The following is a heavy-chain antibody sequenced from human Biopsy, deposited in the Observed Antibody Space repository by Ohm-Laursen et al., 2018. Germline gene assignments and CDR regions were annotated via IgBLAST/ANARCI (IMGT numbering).Heavy chain of an antibody. D-gene: IGHD5-12*01. CDR3: STGGGGFYYNGMDV. J-gene: IGHJ6*02. CDR1: GFTFGDAW. V-gene: IGHV3-15*01. CDR2: IKSKFDGETT. Sequence: SLRLSCAASGFTFGDAWMSWIRQAPGKGLEWVGSIKSKFDGETTDYAAPVKGRFIISRDDSKSTLFLQMNSLKVEDTGVYFCSTGGGGFYYNGMDVWGQGTTVTVSS.